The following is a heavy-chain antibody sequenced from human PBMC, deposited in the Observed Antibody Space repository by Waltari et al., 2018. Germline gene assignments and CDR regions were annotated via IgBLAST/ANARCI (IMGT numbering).Heavy chain of an antibody. CDR1: GFTLSCCG. Sequence: EVQLVESGGGLVQPGGSLRLPCAASGFTLSCCGMSWVRQAPGKGLEWVSGITQCGDPYYADFVRGRFTIARDNSNKMLFLQMNSLRVDDTAIYYCAKEIPYSNGWLHIDSWGQGTLVSVPS. J-gene: IGHJ4*02. D-gene: IGHD6-19*01. V-gene: IGHV3-23*04. CDR3: AKEIPYSNGWLHIDS. CDR2: ITQCGDP.